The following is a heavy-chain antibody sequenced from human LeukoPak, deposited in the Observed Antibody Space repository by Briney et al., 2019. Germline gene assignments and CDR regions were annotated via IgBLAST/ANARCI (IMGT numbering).Heavy chain of an antibody. CDR3: ARGRIFGVVISPYNWFDP. CDR2: IYHSGST. V-gene: IGHV4-4*02. D-gene: IGHD3-3*01. Sequence: PSETLSLTCAVSGGSISSRNWWSWVRQPPGKGLGWIGEIYHSGSTNYNPSLKSRVAISVDKSKNQFSLRLSSVTAADTAVYYCARGRIFGVVISPYNWFDPWGQGTLVTVSS. J-gene: IGHJ5*02. CDR1: GGSISSRNW.